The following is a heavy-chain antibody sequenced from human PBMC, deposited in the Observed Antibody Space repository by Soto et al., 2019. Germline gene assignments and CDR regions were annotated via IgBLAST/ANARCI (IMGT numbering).Heavy chain of an antibody. J-gene: IGHJ6*02. Sequence: ASVKVSCKASGYTFSGYSITWVRQAPGQGLEWMGRISGYNGNTNYARTLRGRLPLTTDTSTSPAYMELRSLTSDDTAVPFLAREPFWSGPPACPDMDVWGQGTTVTVSS. CDR3: AREPFWSGPPACPDMDV. V-gene: IGHV1-18*04. D-gene: IGHD3-3*01. CDR2: ISGYNGNT. CDR1: GYTFSGYS.